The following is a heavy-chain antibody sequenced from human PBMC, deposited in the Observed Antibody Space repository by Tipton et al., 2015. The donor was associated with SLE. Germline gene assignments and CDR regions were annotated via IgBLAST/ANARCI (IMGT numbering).Heavy chain of an antibody. CDR1: GGSISSYY. V-gene: IGHV4-59*01. Sequence: TLSLTCTVSGGSISSYYWSWIRQPPGKGLEWIGYVYSSGYTTYNPSLESRVTMSGDTSKNQFSLTLSSATAADTAVYYCAGVGEGRFGVATTIGDWGQGTLVIVSS. D-gene: IGHD3-3*01. CDR2: VYSSGYT. CDR3: AGVGEGRFGVATTIGD. J-gene: IGHJ4*02.